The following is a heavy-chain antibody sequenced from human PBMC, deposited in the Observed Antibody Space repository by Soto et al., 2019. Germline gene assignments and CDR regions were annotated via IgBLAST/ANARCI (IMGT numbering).Heavy chain of an antibody. CDR1: GFTFSNYA. Sequence: GGSLRLSCAASGFTFSNYAMHWVRQAPGKGLKWVAVISYDGSNTYYADSVKGRFTISRDNSKNTLYLQMDSLRAEDTAVYYCAKDVLRFLEWLAFYGMDVWGQGTTVTVSS. CDR2: ISYDGSNT. CDR3: AKDVLRFLEWLAFYGMDV. J-gene: IGHJ6*02. V-gene: IGHV3-30-3*01. D-gene: IGHD3-3*01.